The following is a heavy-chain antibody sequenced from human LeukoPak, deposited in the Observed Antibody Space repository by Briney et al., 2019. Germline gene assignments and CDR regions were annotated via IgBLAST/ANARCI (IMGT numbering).Heavy chain of an antibody. J-gene: IGHJ6*03. V-gene: IGHV4-31*03. D-gene: IGHD3-3*01. CDR1: GGSISSGGYY. CDR2: IYYSGST. CDR3: ARVSGWSGHRQHYYYMDV. Sequence: SETLSLTCTVSGGSISSGGYYWSWIRQHPGKGLEWIGYIYYSGSTYYNPSLKSRVTISVDTSKNQFSLKLSSVTAADTAVYYCARVSGWSGHRQHYYYMDVWGKGTTVTVSS.